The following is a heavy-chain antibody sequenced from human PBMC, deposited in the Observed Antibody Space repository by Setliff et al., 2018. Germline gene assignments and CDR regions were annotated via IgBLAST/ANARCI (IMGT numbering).Heavy chain of an antibody. Sequence: PGGSLRLSCAASGFTFSSYAMSWVRQAPGKGLEWVSAISGSGGSTYYADSVKGRFTISRDNSKNTLYLQMNSLRAEDTAVYYCARDSSGWSARGSNWFDPWGQGTLVTVSS. CDR2: ISGSGGST. CDR1: GFTFSSYA. V-gene: IGHV3-23*01. CDR3: ARDSSGWSARGSNWFDP. D-gene: IGHD6-19*01. J-gene: IGHJ5*02.